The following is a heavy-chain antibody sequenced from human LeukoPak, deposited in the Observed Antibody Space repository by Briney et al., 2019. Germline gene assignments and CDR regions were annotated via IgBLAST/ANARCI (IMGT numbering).Heavy chain of an antibody. Sequence: GASVKVSCKASGYTFTSYYMHWVRQAPGQGLEWMGIINPSGGSTSYAQKFQGRVTMTRDTSTSTVYMELSSLRSEDTAVYYCAREASGYDILNGYYRLNSLFDYWGQGTLVTVSS. CDR2: INPSGGST. V-gene: IGHV1-46*01. J-gene: IGHJ4*02. CDR3: AREASGYDILNGYYRLNSLFDY. D-gene: IGHD3-9*01. CDR1: GYTFTSYY.